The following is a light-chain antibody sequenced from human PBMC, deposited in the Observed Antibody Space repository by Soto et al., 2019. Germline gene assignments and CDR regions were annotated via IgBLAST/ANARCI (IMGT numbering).Light chain of an antibody. CDR2: EAS. Sequence: DIQMTQSPSSLSAFVGDRVTITCQASQDITNDLNWYQQKPGKAPKVLIYEASNLETGVPSRFSGSGSGTDFTFTISSLQPEDIATYFCQQYDNVPLTFGGGTKVESK. V-gene: IGKV1-33*01. CDR3: QQYDNVPLT. J-gene: IGKJ4*01. CDR1: QDITND.